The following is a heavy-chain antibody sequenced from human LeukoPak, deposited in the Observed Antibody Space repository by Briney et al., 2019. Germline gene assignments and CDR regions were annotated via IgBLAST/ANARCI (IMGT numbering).Heavy chain of an antibody. J-gene: IGHJ4*02. CDR3: ATGSSGGYSH. V-gene: IGHV5-10-1*01. CDR2: IDPGYSNM. Sequence: GESLKISRTGSGYSFTYWITLVRQMPGKGLEWMGTIDPGYSNMKNYNPSLEGHVTISVDKSINTVYLQWSSLKASDSAMYYCATGSSGGYSHWGQGTLVTVSS. D-gene: IGHD3-10*01. CDR1: GYSFTYW.